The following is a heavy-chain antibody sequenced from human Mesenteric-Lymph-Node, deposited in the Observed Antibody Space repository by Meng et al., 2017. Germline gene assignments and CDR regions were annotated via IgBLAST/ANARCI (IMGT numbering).Heavy chain of an antibody. D-gene: IGHD2-8*02. Sequence: ESLKISCAVYGGSFSGYYWSWIRQPPGKGLEWIGEINHSGSTNYNPSLRSRVTISVDTSKKQFSLQLSSVTAADTAVYFCARALRYDTSGVEYWGQGTLVTVSS. CDR2: INHSGST. CDR3: ARALRYDTSGVEY. J-gene: IGHJ4*02. V-gene: IGHV4-34*01. CDR1: GGSFSGYY.